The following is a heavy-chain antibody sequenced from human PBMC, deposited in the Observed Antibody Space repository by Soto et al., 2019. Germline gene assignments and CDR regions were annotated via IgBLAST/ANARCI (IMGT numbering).Heavy chain of an antibody. V-gene: IGHV3-23*01. CDR1: GFTFSSYA. D-gene: IGHD3-3*01. J-gene: IGHJ4*02. CDR3: AKGNDFWSGYKY. Sequence: GGSLRLSCAASGFTFSSYAMSWVRQAPGKGLEWVSAISGSGGSTYYADSVKGRSTISRDNSKNTLYLQMNSLRAEDTAVYYCAKGNDFWSGYKYWGQGTLVTVSS. CDR2: ISGSGGST.